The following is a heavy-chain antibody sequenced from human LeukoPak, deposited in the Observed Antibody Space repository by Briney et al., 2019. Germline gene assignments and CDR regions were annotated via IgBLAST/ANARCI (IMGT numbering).Heavy chain of an antibody. V-gene: IGHV1-2*02. D-gene: IGHD1-26*01. CDR2: INPDSGGT. CDR3: AGGGSYMVFDY. CDR1: GYTFSSYG. J-gene: IGHJ4*02. Sequence: ASVKVSCKASGYTFSSYGINWVRQSPGQGLEWMGWINPDSGGTNYAQKFQVRVTMTRDTSISTAYMELSRLRSDDTAVYYCAGGGSYMVFDYWGQGTLVTVSS.